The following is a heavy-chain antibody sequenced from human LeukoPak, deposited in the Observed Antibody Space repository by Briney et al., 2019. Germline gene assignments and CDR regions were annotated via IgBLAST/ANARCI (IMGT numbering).Heavy chain of an antibody. CDR3: AKDGRDLGYSSSWYDY. CDR2: FSSSSSPI. Sequence: GGSLRLSCAASGFTFSSYSMNWVRLAPGKGLEWVSSFSSSSSPIYYADSVKGRFTISRDNAKNSLYLQMNSLRAEDTAVYYCAKDGRDLGYSSSWYDYWGQGTLVTVSS. D-gene: IGHD6-13*01. CDR1: GFTFSSYS. J-gene: IGHJ4*02. V-gene: IGHV3-48*01.